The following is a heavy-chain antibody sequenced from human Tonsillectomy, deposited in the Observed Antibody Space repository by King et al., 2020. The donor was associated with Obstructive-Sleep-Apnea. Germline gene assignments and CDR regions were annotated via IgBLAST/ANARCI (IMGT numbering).Heavy chain of an antibody. D-gene: IGHD3-22*01. V-gene: IGHV4-61*01. Sequence: QLQESGPGLVKPSETLSLTCTVSGGSVSSGSYYWSWIRQPPGKGLEWVGDIYYSGSTNYNPSLKSRVNISVDTSKNQFSLKLSSVTAADTAVYYCARDYYDSSGYPAFDIWGQGTMVTVSS. CDR3: ARDYYDSSGYPAFDI. J-gene: IGHJ3*02. CDR1: GGSVSSGSYY. CDR2: IYYSGST.